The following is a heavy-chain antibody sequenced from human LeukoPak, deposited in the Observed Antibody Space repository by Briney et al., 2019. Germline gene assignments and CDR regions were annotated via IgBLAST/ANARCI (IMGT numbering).Heavy chain of an antibody. CDR2: IYYSGST. V-gene: IGHV4-39*01. J-gene: IGHJ6*03. CDR1: GGSISSSSYY. D-gene: IGHD2/OR15-2a*01. Sequence: PSETLSLTRTVSGGSISSSSYYWGWIRQPPGKGLEWIGSIYYSGSTYYNPSLKSRVTISVDTSKNQFSLKLSSVTAADTAVYYCARQSGVSFSYYYYMDVWGKGTTVTVSS. CDR3: ARQSGVSFSYYYYMDV.